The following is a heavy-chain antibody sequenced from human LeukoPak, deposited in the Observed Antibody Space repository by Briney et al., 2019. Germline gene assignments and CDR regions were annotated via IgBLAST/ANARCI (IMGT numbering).Heavy chain of an antibody. CDR3: AKVETTVATPFDY. D-gene: IGHD4-23*01. V-gene: IGHV3-23*01. CDR2: ISGSGGTT. CDR1: GFSFSNYA. Sequence: GGSLRLSCAASGFSFSNYAMNWGRQAPEKGLEWVSGISGSGGTTYYADSVKGRFTISRDNSKDTLYLQLDSLRAEDTAIYYCAKVETTVATPFDYWGQGTLVTVSS. J-gene: IGHJ4*02.